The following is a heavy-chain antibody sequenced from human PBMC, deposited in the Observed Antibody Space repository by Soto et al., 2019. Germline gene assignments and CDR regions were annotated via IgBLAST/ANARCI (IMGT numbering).Heavy chain of an antibody. Sequence: ASVKVSCKASGYTFTGYYMHWVRQAPGQGLEWMGWINPNSGGTNYAQKFQGRVTMTRDTSISTAYMELSRLRSDDMAVYYCARDSYDYYGSGSYRPLGRYYYYGMDVWGQGTTVTVSS. J-gene: IGHJ6*02. CDR3: ARDSYDYYGSGSYRPLGRYYYYGMDV. V-gene: IGHV1-2*02. CDR1: GYTFTGYY. CDR2: INPNSGGT. D-gene: IGHD3-10*01.